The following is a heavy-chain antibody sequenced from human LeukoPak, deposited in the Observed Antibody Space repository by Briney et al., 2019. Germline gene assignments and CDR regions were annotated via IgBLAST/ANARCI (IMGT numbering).Heavy chain of an antibody. V-gene: IGHV3-11*01. CDR2: ISSSGSTI. CDR3: ARNGDRYDFWSGYSD. Sequence: PGGSLRLSCAASGFTFSDYYMSWIRQAPGKGLEWLSYISSSGSTIYHADSVKGRFTISRDNAKNTLYLQMNSLRAEDTAVYYCARNGDRYDFWSGYSDWGQGTLVTVSS. CDR1: GFTFSDYY. D-gene: IGHD3-3*01. J-gene: IGHJ4*02.